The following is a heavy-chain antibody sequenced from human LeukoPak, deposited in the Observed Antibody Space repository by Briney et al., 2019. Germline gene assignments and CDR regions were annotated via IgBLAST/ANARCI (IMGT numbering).Heavy chain of an antibody. CDR1: GGSISSYY. CDR3: AREYGDFDY. J-gene: IGHJ4*02. Sequence: SETLSLTCTVSGGSISSYYWSWIRQPAGKGLEWIGRINASGRTNYNSALKSRVTMSVDTSKNQFSLKVKSVTAADTAVYYCAREYGDFDYWGQGTLVTVSS. V-gene: IGHV4-4*07. CDR2: INASGRT. D-gene: IGHD4-17*01.